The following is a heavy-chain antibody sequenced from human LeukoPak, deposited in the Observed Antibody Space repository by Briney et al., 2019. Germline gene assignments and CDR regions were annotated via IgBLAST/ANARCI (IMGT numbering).Heavy chain of an antibody. J-gene: IGHJ4*02. Sequence: PGGSLRLSCAASGFTFSSYAMHWVRQAPGKGLEWVAVISYDGSNKYYADSVKGRFTISRDNSKNTLYLQMNSLRAEDTAVYYCARGTVVVAAANDYWGQGTLVTVSS. V-gene: IGHV3-30*04. D-gene: IGHD2-15*01. CDR1: GFTFSSYA. CDR2: ISYDGSNK. CDR3: ARGTVVVAAANDY.